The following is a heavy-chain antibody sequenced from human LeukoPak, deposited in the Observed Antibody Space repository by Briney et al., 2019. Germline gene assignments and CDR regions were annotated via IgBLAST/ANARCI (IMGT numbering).Heavy chain of an antibody. Sequence: GGSLRLSCAASGFTFSSYWMSWVRQAPGKGLEWVANIKQDGSEKYYVDSVKGRFTISRDNAKNSLYLQMNSLKAEDTAVYYCATDLGLTMIRGVIVHWGQGALVTVSS. CDR1: GFTFSSYW. CDR3: ATDLGLTMIRGVIVH. D-gene: IGHD3-10*01. CDR2: IKQDGSEK. J-gene: IGHJ4*02. V-gene: IGHV3-7*03.